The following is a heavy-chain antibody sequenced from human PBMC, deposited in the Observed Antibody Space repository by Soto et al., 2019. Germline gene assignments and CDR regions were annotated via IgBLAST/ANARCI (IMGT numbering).Heavy chain of an antibody. J-gene: IGHJ4*02. CDR1: GFTLSDYY. V-gene: IGHV3-11*05. CDR3: ARDLGGSHVDY. D-gene: IGHD1-26*01. CDR2: ISHRSGFI. Sequence: QVQLVESGGGLVKPGGSLRLSCAASGFTLSDYYMSWIRQAPGKGLEWVSYISHRSGFINYADSVKGRFTISRDNAKNSLFLQMNSLRVEDTAVYYCARDLGGSHVDYWGQGTLITVSS.